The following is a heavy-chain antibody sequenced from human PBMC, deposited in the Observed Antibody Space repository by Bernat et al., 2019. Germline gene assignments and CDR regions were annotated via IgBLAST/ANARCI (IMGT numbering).Heavy chain of an antibody. J-gene: IGHJ4*01. Sequence: QVQLQQWGAGLLKPSETLSLTCAVYGGSFSDYYWSWIRQPPGKGLEWIGEINHSGSTNYNPSLKSRVTISVDTSKNQFTLKLGSVTAADTAVYYCAREGGVAAGTKWGQGTLVTVSS. CDR3: AREGGVAAGTK. D-gene: IGHD6-13*01. CDR2: INHSGST. V-gene: IGHV4-34*01. CDR1: GGSFSDYY.